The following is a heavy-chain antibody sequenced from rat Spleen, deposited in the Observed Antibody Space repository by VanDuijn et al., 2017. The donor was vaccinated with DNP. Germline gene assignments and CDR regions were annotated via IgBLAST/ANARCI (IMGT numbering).Heavy chain of an antibody. CDR1: GFTFSDYN. CDR3: ARSGYQGYAMDA. Sequence: EVQLVGSGGGLVQPGRSLKLSCAASGFTFSDYNMAWVRQAPKKGLEWVATISYDGSSTNYRDSVKGRFTISRDNAKSTLYLQMDSLRSEDTATYYCARSGYQGYAMDAWGQGTSVTVSS. D-gene: IGHD1-4*01. CDR2: ISYDGSST. J-gene: IGHJ4*01. V-gene: IGHV5-7*01.